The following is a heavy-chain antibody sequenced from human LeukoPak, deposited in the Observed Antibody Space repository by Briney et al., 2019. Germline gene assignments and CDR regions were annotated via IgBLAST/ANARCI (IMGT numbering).Heavy chain of an antibody. CDR1: GFTFSSCG. CDR2: ISYDGSNK. J-gene: IGHJ4*02. CDR3: ARVRPGSNYVGFDY. V-gene: IGHV3-33*05. Sequence: PGGSLRLSCAASGFTFSSCGMHWVRQAPGKGLEWVAVISYDGSNKYYAGSVKGRFTISRDNSKSTLYLQMNSLRAEDTAVYYCARVRPGSNYVGFDYWGQGTLVTVSS. D-gene: IGHD4-11*01.